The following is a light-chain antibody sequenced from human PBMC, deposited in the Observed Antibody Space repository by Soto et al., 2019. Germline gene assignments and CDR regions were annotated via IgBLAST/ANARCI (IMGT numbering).Light chain of an antibody. CDR1: QTVRNNY. CDR3: QQFSSYPLS. V-gene: IGKV3-20*01. Sequence: EIVLTQSPGTLSLSPGERATLSCRASQTVRNNYLAWYQPKPGQAHRLLTYDASSRDTGIPDRFSGGGSGTDFTHTISRLEPEDFAVYYCQQFSSYPLSFGGG. J-gene: IGKJ4*01. CDR2: DAS.